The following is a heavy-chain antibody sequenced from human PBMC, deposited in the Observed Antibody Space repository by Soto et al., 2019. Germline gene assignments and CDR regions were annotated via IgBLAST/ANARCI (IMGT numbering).Heavy chain of an antibody. V-gene: IGHV4-34*01. CDR1: GGSFSGYY. CDR2: INHSGST. D-gene: IGHD3-10*01. Sequence: SETLSLTCAVYGGSFSGYYWSWIRQPPGKGLEWIGEINHSGSTNYNPSLKSRVTISVDTSKNQFSLKLSSVTAADTAVYYCATRYYYGSGSKNNWFDPWGQGTLVTVSS. J-gene: IGHJ5*02. CDR3: ATRYYYGSGSKNNWFDP.